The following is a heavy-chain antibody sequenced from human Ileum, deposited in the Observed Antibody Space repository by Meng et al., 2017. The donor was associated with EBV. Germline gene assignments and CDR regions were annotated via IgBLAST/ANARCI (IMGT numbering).Heavy chain of an antibody. Sequence: QVQLQDPGQGLVKLSDTLSLTCSVSGGSVSSGGNYWSWIRQPPGKGLEWIGYIYNSGSTNYNPSLKSRVTISVDTSKNQFSLKLSSVTAADTAVYYCARDGYSSGSDWGQGTLVTVSS. V-gene: IGHV4-61*08. D-gene: IGHD6-19*01. J-gene: IGHJ4*02. CDR3: ARDGYSSGSD. CDR1: GGSVSSGGNY. CDR2: IYNSGST.